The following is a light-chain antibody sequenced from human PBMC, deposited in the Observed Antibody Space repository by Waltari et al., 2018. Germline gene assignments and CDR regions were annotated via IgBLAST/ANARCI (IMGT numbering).Light chain of an antibody. J-gene: IGLJ1*01. Sequence: QSVLTQPPSASGTPGQRVTIPCSGSHSNLGSNYVYWYQQLPGTAPKLLIYKDSQRPSGVPDRFSGSKSGTSASLAISGLRSEDEADYYCAAWDDSLSGPIFATGTKVTV. CDR1: HSNLGSNY. V-gene: IGLV1-47*01. CDR2: KDS. CDR3: AAWDDSLSGPI.